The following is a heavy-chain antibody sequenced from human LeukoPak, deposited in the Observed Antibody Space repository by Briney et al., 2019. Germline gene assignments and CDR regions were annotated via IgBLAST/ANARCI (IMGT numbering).Heavy chain of an antibody. CDR2: IIPIVGIP. J-gene: IGHJ4*02. Sequence: SVKVSCKASGGSFSSYTINWVRQAPGQGLEWMGRIIPIVGIPYYAQKFQGRVKITADKSTTTAHIELSSLRSEDTAVYYCATRGQAGDLYYFDFWGQGTLVTVSS. CDR1: GGSFSSYT. V-gene: IGHV1-69*02. D-gene: IGHD6-19*01. CDR3: ATRGQAGDLYYFDF.